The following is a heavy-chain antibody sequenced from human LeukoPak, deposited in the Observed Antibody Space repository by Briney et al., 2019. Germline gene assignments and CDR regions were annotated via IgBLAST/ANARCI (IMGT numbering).Heavy chain of an antibody. D-gene: IGHD2-21*02. CDR1: GFTFSSYA. CDR3: AKDLAYCGGDCYNYYYYGMDV. V-gene: IGHV3-23*01. CDR2: ISGSGDST. J-gene: IGHJ6*02. Sequence: PGGSLRLSCAASGFTFSSYAMSWVRQAPGKGLEWVSAISGSGDSTYYADSVKGRFTISRDNSKNTLYLQMNSLRAEDTAVYYCAKDLAYCGGDCYNYYYYGMDVWGQGTTVTVSS.